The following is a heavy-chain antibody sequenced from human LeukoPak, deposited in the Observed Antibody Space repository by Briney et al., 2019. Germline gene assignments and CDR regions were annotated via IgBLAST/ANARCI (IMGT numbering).Heavy chain of an antibody. CDR1: GASISSYY. D-gene: IGHD3-16*01. Sequence: SETLSLTCTVSGASISSYYWSWIRQPPGKGLEWIGYIYYSGGTNYNPSLKSRVTISVDTSKNQFSLNLRSVTAADTAVYYCARGGNYNFDYWGQGTLVTVSS. CDR2: IYYSGGT. J-gene: IGHJ4*02. CDR3: ARGGNYNFDY. V-gene: IGHV4-59*01.